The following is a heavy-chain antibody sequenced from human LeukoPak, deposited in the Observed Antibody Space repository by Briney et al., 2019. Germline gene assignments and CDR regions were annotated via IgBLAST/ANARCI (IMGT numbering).Heavy chain of an antibody. J-gene: IGHJ4*02. V-gene: IGHV3-7*01. CDR2: INQDGTEK. D-gene: IGHD5-12*01. CDR1: GFTFTTYW. CDR3: ARGPSGYHNT. Sequence: GGSLRLSCAASGFTFTTYWMSWVRQAPGKGLEWVANINQDGTEKYYVDSVKGRFTISRDNAENSLYLQMNSLRVEDTAVYYCARGPSGYHNTGGQGTLVTVSS.